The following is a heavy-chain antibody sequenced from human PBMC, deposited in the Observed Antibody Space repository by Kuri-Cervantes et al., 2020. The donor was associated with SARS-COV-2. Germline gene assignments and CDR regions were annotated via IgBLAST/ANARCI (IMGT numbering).Heavy chain of an antibody. V-gene: IGHV4-39*01. CDR2: IYYSGST. CDR3: ARRNPTSSSSFDY. J-gene: IGHJ4*02. CDR1: GGSFSDSF. D-gene: IGHD6-6*01. Sequence: SQTLSLTRGVYGGSFSDSFWGWVRQPPGKGLEWIGSIYYSGSTYYNPSLKSRVTISVDTSKNQFSLKLSSVTAADTAVYYCARRNPTSSSSFDYWGQGTLVTVSS.